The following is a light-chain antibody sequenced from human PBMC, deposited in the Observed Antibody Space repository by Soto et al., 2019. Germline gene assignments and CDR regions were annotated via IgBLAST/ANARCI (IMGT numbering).Light chain of an antibody. CDR2: AAS. Sequence: DIQLTQSPSFLSASVGDIVTITCRASQGISSSLAWYQQEPGKAPKLLIYAASTLQSGVPSRFSGSGSGTDFTLTISCLQPEYTATHNCQQYYSSPITVGQGTRLEI. J-gene: IGKJ5*01. V-gene: IGKV1-9*01. CDR1: QGISSS. CDR3: QQYYSSPIT.